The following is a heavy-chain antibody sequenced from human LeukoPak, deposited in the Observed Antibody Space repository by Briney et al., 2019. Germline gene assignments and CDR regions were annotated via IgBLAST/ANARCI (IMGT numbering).Heavy chain of an antibody. CDR1: GFTFSSYS. Sequence: GSLRLSCAASGFTFSSYSMNWVRQAPGKGLEWVSSISSSSSYIYYADSVKGRFTISRDNAKNSLYLQMNSLRAEDTAVYYCAKGSKGVVFTRDHYMDVWGKGTTVTISS. CDR3: AKGSKGVVFTRDHYMDV. J-gene: IGHJ6*03. D-gene: IGHD3-3*01. V-gene: IGHV3-21*01. CDR2: ISSSSSYI.